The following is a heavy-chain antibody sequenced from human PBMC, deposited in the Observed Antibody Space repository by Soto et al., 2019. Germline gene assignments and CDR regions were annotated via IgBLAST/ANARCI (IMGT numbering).Heavy chain of an antibody. CDR2: ISAYNGNT. V-gene: IGHV1-18*01. J-gene: IGHJ6*02. CDR1: GYTFTTYG. Sequence: QVQLVQAGAEVKKSGASVKVSCKASGYTFTTYGITWVRQAPGQGLECMGWISAYNGNTNYAQKIQGRLTRTTETSTSTAYMELRNLRSDDTAVYYCARDVIPALNYYYYGLDVWGQGTTVTVAS. CDR3: ARDVIPALNYYYYGLDV. D-gene: IGHD2-2*02.